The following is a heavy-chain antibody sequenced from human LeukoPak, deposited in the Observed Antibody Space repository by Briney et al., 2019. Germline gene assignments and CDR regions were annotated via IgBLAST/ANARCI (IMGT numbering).Heavy chain of an antibody. CDR3: ARGYYYDSSGYSLRYFQH. Sequence: GRSLRLSCAASGFTFSSYAMHWVRQAPGKGLEWVAVISYDGSNKYYADSVKGRFTISRDNSKNTLYLQMNSLRAEDTAVYYCARGYYYDSSGYSLRYFQHWGQGTLVTVSS. V-gene: IGHV3-30-3*01. CDR1: GFTFSSYA. D-gene: IGHD3-22*01. J-gene: IGHJ1*01. CDR2: ISYDGSNK.